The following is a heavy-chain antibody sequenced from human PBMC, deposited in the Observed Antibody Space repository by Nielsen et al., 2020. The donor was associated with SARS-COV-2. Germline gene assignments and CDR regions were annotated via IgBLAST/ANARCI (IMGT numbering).Heavy chain of an antibody. V-gene: IGHV3-30*03. CDR1: GFTFSSYG. CDR2: VSYDGNNQ. J-gene: IGHJ6*02. Sequence: GGSLRLSCAASGFTFSSYGMNWVRQAPGKGLEWVAAVSYDGNNQYYADSVKGRFTISRDNSMNTLYLRMNSLRAEDAAVYFCARDRSIYFYYGMDVWGQGTTVTVSS. CDR3: ARDRSIYFYYGMDV. D-gene: IGHD2/OR15-2a*01.